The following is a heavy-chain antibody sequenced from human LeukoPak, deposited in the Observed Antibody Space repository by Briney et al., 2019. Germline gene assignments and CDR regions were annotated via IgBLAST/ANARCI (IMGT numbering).Heavy chain of an antibody. CDR1: GGSISSSSYY. J-gene: IGHJ4*02. CDR3: ASKEQLVFRAYDY. V-gene: IGHV4-39*07. D-gene: IGHD6-6*01. Sequence: SETLSLTCTVSGGSISSSSYYWSWIRQPPGKGLEWIGEINHSGSTNYNPSLKSRVTISVDTSKNQFSLKLSSVTAADTAVYYCASKEQLVFRAYDYWGQGTLVTVSS. CDR2: INHSGST.